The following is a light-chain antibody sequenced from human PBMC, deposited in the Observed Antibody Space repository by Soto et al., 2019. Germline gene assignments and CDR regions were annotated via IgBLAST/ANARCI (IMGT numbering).Light chain of an antibody. CDR2: EDN. V-gene: IGLV3-21*02. Sequence: SYELTQPPSVSVAPGQTASIPCGGDNIGSHSVHWYQQRPGQAPVLVAYEDNVRPSEIPERVSGSNSGTTATLTISWVEAGDEADYYCQVWDGSSDHWVFGGGTKPTVL. CDR1: NIGSHS. J-gene: IGLJ3*02. CDR3: QVWDGSSDHWV.